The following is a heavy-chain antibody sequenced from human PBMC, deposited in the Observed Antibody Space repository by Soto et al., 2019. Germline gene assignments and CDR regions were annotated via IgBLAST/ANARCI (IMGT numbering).Heavy chain of an antibody. CDR3: ARDVWETTSMYYGLDV. Sequence: HPGGSLRLSCAASGFTFSSYAMSWVRLAPGKGLEWVSGITGSGAITYYTDSVKGRFTISRDNSKNTLYLQMHSLRAEDTAVYYCARDVWETTSMYYGLDVWGLGTTVTVS. V-gene: IGHV3-23*01. J-gene: IGHJ6*02. D-gene: IGHD1-26*01. CDR2: ITGSGAIT. CDR1: GFTFSSYA.